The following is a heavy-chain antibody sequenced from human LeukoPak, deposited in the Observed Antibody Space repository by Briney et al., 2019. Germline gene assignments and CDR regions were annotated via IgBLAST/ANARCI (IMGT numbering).Heavy chain of an antibody. CDR2: IYYSGST. CDR3: ARVRYDFWSAPEAFDY. CDR1: GVSVSSGSYY. Sequence: SETLSLTCTVSGVSVSSGSYYWSWIRQPPGKGLEWNGYIYYSGSTNYNPSLKSRVTISVDTSKNQFSLKLSSVTAADTAVYYCARVRYDFWSAPEAFDYWGQGTLVTVSS. V-gene: IGHV4-61*01. D-gene: IGHD3-3*01. J-gene: IGHJ4*02.